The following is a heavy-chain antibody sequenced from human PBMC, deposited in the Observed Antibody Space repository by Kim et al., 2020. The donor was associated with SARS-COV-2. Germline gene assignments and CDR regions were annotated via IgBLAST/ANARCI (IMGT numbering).Heavy chain of an antibody. CDR3: VRESYTSGSF. J-gene: IGHJ4*02. D-gene: IGHD6-19*01. CDR2: IKEDGSEK. CDR1: GFTFSNYW. Sequence: GGSLRLSCAASGFTFSNYWMNWVRQAPGKGLEWVANIKEDGSEKYYVDSVKGRFTVSRDNAKNSLYLQMNSLRAEDTALYYCVRESYTSGSFWGQGTLVTVSS. V-gene: IGHV3-7*01.